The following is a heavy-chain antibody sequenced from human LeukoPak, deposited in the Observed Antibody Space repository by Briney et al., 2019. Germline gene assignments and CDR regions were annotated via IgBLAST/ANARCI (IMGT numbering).Heavy chain of an antibody. Sequence: QAGGSLRLSCAASGFSFNIENMNWVRQAPGKGPEWVANIMPDGSERYYADSLRGRFTISRDNAKYALYLQIDSLRVEDTAVYYCARGGHSSSLFWNYLGQGSLVTVSS. D-gene: IGHD6-6*01. V-gene: IGHV3-7*01. CDR3: ARGGHSSSLFWNY. CDR2: IMPDGSER. CDR1: GFSFNIEN. J-gene: IGHJ4*02.